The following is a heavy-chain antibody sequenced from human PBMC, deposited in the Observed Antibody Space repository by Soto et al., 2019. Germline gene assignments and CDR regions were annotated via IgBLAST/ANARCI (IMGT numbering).Heavy chain of an antibody. V-gene: IGHV3-7*05. CDR1: GFTFSSYW. D-gene: IGHD6-6*01. Sequence: GGSLRLSCAASGFTFSSYWMSWVRQAPGRGLEGVANINEDGSRKYYVDSVKGRFTISRDNAKNSLSLQMNSLRADDTAVYYCARGSGSSSSWGQGTLVTVSS. J-gene: IGHJ5*02. CDR2: INEDGSRK. CDR3: ARGSGSSSS.